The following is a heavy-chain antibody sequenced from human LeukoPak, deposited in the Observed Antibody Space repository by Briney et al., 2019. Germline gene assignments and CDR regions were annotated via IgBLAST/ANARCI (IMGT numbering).Heavy chain of an antibody. CDR1: GFSFRNYW. CDR3: ARVVITNFDY. CDR2: ISSSGSTI. Sequence: GGSLRLSCAASGFSFRNYWMGWVRQAPGKGLEWVSYISSSGSTIYYADSVKGRFTISRDNAKNSLYLQMNSLRAEDTAVYYCARVVITNFDYWGQGTLVTVSS. J-gene: IGHJ4*02. V-gene: IGHV3-48*03. D-gene: IGHD3-16*01.